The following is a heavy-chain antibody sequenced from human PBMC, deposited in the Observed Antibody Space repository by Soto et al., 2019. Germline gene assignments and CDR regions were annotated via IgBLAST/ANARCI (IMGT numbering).Heavy chain of an antibody. CDR2: ISGSGGST. V-gene: IGHV3-23*01. D-gene: IGHD2-15*01. J-gene: IGHJ4*02. CDR3: AKDGDIVVVVAATRGYDY. CDR1: GFTFSSYA. Sequence: EVQLLESGGGLVQPGGSLRLSCAASGFTFSSYAMSWVRQAPGKGLEWVSAISGSGGSTYYADSVKGRFTISRDNSKNTLYLQINILRAEDTAIYYCAKDGDIVVVVAATRGYDYWGQGTLVPVSS.